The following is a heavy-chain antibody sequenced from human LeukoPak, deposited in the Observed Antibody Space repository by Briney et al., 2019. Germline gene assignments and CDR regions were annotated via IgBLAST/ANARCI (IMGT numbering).Heavy chain of an antibody. Sequence: ASVKVSCKASGYIFTNYDTHWVRQATGQGLEWMAWMNPKSANTGYSLKFQGRITVTRNTSISTTYMELNGLSFDDTAVYYCARGPMYSARYNYWGQGTLVTVSS. J-gene: IGHJ4*02. CDR2: MNPKSANT. V-gene: IGHV1-8*02. CDR3: ARGPMYSARYNY. CDR1: GYIFTNYD. D-gene: IGHD1-26*01.